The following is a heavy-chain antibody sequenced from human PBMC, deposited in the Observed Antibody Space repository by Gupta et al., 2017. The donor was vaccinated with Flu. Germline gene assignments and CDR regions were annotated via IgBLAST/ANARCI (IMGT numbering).Heavy chain of an antibody. CDR2: IYFSGST. J-gene: IGHJ5*02. CDR3: AKDRSISWFFT. CDR1: ISSDY. D-gene: IGHD6-13*01. Sequence: ISSDYWNWIRQHPGKAPEWIGQIYFSGSTSYNPSLKSRVTISVDTSKNQFSLRLSSVTVADTAVYYCAKDRSISWFFTWCQGTLVTVSS. V-gene: IGHV4-31*02.